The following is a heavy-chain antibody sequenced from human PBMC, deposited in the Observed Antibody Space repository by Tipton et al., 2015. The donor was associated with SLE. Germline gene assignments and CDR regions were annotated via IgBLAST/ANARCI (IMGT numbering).Heavy chain of an antibody. CDR1: GFTVRNYW. J-gene: IGHJ5*02. Sequence: SLRLSCAASGFTVRNYWMHWVRQVPGAGLVWVAHINSDGTSSNYADSVKGRFTMSRDNAKNTVYLQMDRLTVDDSGVYYCSAWFNLWGQETLVTVSS. V-gene: IGHV3-74*01. CDR2: INSDGTSS. CDR3: SAWFNL.